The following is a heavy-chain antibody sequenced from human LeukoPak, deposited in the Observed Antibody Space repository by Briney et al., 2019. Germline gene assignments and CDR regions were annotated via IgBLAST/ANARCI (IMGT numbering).Heavy chain of an antibody. CDR2: ISGSGGST. D-gene: IGHD3-10*01. CDR1: GFTFSSHA. Sequence: GGSLRLSCAASGFTFSSHAMSWVRQAPGKGLEWVSAISGSGGSTYYADSVKGRFTISRDNSKNTLYLQMNSLRAEDTAAYYCAKKEAYYYGSGSDYFDYWGQGTLVTVSS. J-gene: IGHJ4*02. V-gene: IGHV3-23*01. CDR3: AKKEAYYYGSGSDYFDY.